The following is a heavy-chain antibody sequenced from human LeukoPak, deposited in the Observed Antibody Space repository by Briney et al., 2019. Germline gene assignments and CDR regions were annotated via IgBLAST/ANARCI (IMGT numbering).Heavy chain of an antibody. Sequence: ASVEVSCKASGYTFTSYYMHWVRQAPGQGLEWMGIINPSGGSTSYAQKFQGRVTMTRDTSTSTVYMELSSPRSEDTAVYYCARIAAAGRMDVWGQGTTVTVSS. V-gene: IGHV1-46*01. CDR2: INPSGGST. CDR1: GYTFTSYY. J-gene: IGHJ6*02. D-gene: IGHD6-13*01. CDR3: ARIAAAGRMDV.